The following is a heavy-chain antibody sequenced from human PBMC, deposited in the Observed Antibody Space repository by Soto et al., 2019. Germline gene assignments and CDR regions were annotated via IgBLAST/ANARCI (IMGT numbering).Heavy chain of an antibody. J-gene: IGHJ4*02. CDR3: AGKSGDY. Sequence: QVQLVQSGAEVKKPGSSVKVSCKASGGTFSSFPINWVRQAPGQGLEWMGGIIPIFGTPTYAQKFQGRVTITAAESTSTAYIALSRLSSDDSAVYYCAGKSGDYWGQGTLVTVSS. CDR1: GGTFSSFP. CDR2: IIPIFGTP. V-gene: IGHV1-69*01. D-gene: IGHD7-27*01.